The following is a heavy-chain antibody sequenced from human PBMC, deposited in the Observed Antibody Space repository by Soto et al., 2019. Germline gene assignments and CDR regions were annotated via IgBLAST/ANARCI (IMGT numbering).Heavy chain of an antibody. CDR1: GGSISSYY. J-gene: IGHJ4*02. V-gene: IGHV4-59*01. CDR3: ARDLGDGYHFDY. D-gene: IGHD5-12*01. Sequence: QVQLQESGPGLVKPSETLSLTCTVSGGSISSYYWSWIRQPPGKGLEFIGYLYYTGSTNYNPSFKSRVTISLDTSNNQFSLKLSSVTAADTAAYYCARDLGDGYHFDYWGQGTLVTVSS. CDR2: LYYTGST.